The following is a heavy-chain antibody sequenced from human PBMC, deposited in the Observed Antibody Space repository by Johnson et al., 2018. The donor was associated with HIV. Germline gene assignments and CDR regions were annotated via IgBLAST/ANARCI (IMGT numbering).Heavy chain of an antibody. CDR3: AKCGIDAVDI. Sequence: QVQLVESGGGLVQPGGSLRLSCAASGFTVSSNYMSWVRQAPGKGLEWVAVISYDGSNEYYADSVKGRFTISRDNSKNTVYLEMNSLRAEDTAVYYCAKCGIDAVDIWGQGTMVTVSS. D-gene: IGHD6-25*01. CDR1: GFTVSSNY. J-gene: IGHJ3*02. CDR2: ISYDGSNE. V-gene: IGHV3-30*18.